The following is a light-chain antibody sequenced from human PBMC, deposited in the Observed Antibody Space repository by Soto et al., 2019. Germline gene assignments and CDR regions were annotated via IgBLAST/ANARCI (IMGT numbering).Light chain of an antibody. J-gene: IGKJ1*01. CDR1: QSISSW. CDR2: KAS. Sequence: DIQMTQSPSTLSASVGDRVTITCRASQSISSWFAWYQQKPGKAPKLLIYKASSLESGVPSRFSGSGSGTEFTLTIRRLHPDDFEASSSTQYNTYSPFDPRPNAAIK. CDR3: TQYNTYSP. V-gene: IGKV1-5*03.